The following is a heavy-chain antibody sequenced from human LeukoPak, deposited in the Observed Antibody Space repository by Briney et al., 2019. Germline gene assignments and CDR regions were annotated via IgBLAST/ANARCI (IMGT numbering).Heavy chain of an antibody. CDR1: GFTVSSNY. Sequence: GGSLRLSCAASGFTVSSNYMSWVCQAPGKGLEWVSLIYSDGSTYYADSVKGRFTISRDNSKNTLYLQMNSLRAEDTAVYFCARGLLLPDYWGQGTLVTVSS. J-gene: IGHJ4*02. D-gene: IGHD3-10*01. CDR2: IYSDGST. V-gene: IGHV3-53*01. CDR3: ARGLLLPDY.